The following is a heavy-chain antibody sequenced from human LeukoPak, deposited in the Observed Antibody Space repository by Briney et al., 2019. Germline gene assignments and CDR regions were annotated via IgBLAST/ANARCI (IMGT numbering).Heavy chain of an antibody. CDR2: IHGGGST. Sequence: GGSLRLSCAASGFTFSSYAMSWVRQAPGKGLEWVSAIHGGGSTYYADSVKGRFTISRDNSKNMFFLQMNSLRADDAAVYYCAKGRGSFDYWGQGALVTVSS. J-gene: IGHJ4*02. CDR1: GFTFSSYA. CDR3: AKGRGSFDY. V-gene: IGHV3-23*01.